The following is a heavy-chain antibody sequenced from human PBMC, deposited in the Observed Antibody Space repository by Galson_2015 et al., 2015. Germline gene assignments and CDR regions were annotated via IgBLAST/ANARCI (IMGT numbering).Heavy chain of an antibody. CDR2: ISAYNGNT. CDR3: ARVVVVPAAIGPFSYYDYMDV. D-gene: IGHD2-2*01. Sequence: SVKVSCKASGGTFTSYGISWVRQAPGQGLEWMGWISAYNGNTNYAQKLQGRVTMTTDTSTSTAYMELRSLRSDDTAVYYCARVVVVPAAIGPFSYYDYMDVWGKGTTVTVSS. J-gene: IGHJ6*03. CDR1: GGTFTSYG. V-gene: IGHV1-18*01.